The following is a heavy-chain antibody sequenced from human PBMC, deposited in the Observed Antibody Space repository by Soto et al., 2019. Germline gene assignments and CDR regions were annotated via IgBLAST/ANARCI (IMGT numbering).Heavy chain of an antibody. CDR1: GFSLSNYGEG. D-gene: IGHD2-2*01. CDR3: VHIGLTSLGDS. Sequence: QITLKESGPTLVKPTQTLTLTCTFSGFSLSNYGEGVAWIRQPPGKALEWLALINWYDDMRYSPSLRNRLTVAKDTSQIQVVVTSTTVDPMDPGTCFCVHIGLTSLGDSWDQGIAFTVAS. J-gene: IGHJ4*02. CDR2: INWYDDM. V-gene: IGHV2-5*04.